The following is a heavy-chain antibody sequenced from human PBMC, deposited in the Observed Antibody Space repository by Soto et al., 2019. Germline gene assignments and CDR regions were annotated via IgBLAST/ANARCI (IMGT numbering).Heavy chain of an antibody. J-gene: IGHJ6*02. CDR2: IYYSGST. CDR1: GGSISSSSYY. D-gene: IGHD6-19*01. V-gene: IGHV4-39*01. Sequence: SETLSLTCTVSGGSISSSSYYWGWIRQPPGKGLEWIGSIYYSGSTYYNPSLKSRVTISVDTSKNQFSLKLSSVPAADTAVYYCARGGAVAGKGSYYYYGMDVWGQGTTVTVSS. CDR3: ARGGAVAGKGSYYYYGMDV.